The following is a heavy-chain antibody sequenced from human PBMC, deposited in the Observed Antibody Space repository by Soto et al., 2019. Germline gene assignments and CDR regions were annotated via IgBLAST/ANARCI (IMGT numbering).Heavy chain of an antibody. CDR1: GGSISSYY. J-gene: IGHJ4*02. Sequence: PSETLSLTYTVSGGSISSYYWSWIRQPPGKGLEWIGYIYYSGSTNYNPSLKSRVTISVDTSKNQFSLKLSSVTAADTAVYYCARVHDYGDPWYYFDYWGQGTLVTVSS. V-gene: IGHV4-59*01. CDR3: ARVHDYGDPWYYFDY. CDR2: IYYSGST. D-gene: IGHD4-17*01.